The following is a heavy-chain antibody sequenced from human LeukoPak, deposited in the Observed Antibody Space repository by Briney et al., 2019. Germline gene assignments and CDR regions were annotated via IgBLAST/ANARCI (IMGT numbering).Heavy chain of an antibody. CDR3: ARGYDSSGLTFDY. V-gene: IGHV4-61*01. J-gene: IGHJ4*02. Sequence: SETLSLTCAVSGGSISSSYYWSWIRQPPGKGLEWIGYIYYSGSTNYNPSLKSRVTISVDTSKNQFSLKLSSVTAADTAVYYCARGYDSSGLTFDYWGQGTLVTVSS. D-gene: IGHD3-22*01. CDR1: GGSISSSYY. CDR2: IYYSGST.